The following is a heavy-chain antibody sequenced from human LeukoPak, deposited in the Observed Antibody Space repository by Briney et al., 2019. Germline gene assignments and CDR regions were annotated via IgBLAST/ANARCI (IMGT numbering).Heavy chain of an antibody. Sequence: SETLSLTCTVSGAPISNYYWSWLRQPAGKGLEWIGRVYASGITNYNPSCRSRVTMSVDESKNQLSLKLTSVTAADAAVYYCAGRDYWGQGTLVTVSS. CDR2: VYASGIT. J-gene: IGHJ4*02. V-gene: IGHV4-4*07. CDR1: GAPISNYY. CDR3: AGRDY.